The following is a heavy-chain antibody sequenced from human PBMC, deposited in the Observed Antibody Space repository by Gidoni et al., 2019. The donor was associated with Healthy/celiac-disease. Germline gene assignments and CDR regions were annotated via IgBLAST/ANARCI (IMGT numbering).Heavy chain of an antibody. CDR2: ISGSGGST. Sequence: EVQLLESGGGLVQPGGSLRLSCAASGFTFSSYAMSWVRQAPGKGLGVGAAISGSGGSTYSPDSVKGRFTISRDNSKNTLYLQMNSLRAEDTAVYYCAKEGNDDILTGYYPLYFDYWGQGTLVTVSS. V-gene: IGHV3-23*01. J-gene: IGHJ4*02. CDR3: AKEGNDDILTGYYPLYFDY. D-gene: IGHD3-9*01. CDR1: GFTFSSYA.